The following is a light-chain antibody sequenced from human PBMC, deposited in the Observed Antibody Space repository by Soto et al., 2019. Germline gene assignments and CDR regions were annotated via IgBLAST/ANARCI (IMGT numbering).Light chain of an antibody. CDR1: SSDVGAYNY. CDR2: DVT. Sequence: QSALTQPRSVSGFRGQSITISCTGTSSDVGAYNYVSWYQQHPGKVPKLMLYDVTKRPSGVPDRFSGSKSGNTASLTISGLQAEDEADYYCCSYVGTYSYVFGTGTKVTVL. J-gene: IGLJ1*01. CDR3: CSYVGTYSYV. V-gene: IGLV2-11*01.